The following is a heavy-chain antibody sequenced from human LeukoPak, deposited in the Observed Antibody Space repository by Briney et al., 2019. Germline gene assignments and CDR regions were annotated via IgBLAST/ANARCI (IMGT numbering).Heavy chain of an antibody. CDR2: INPNSGGT. J-gene: IGHJ5*02. V-gene: IGHV1-2*06. D-gene: IGHD6-19*01. CDR1: GYTFTGYY. Sequence: ASVKVSCKASGYTFTGYYMHWVRQAPGQGLEWMGRINPNSGGTNYAQKFQGRVTMTRDTSISTAYMELGRLRSDDTAVYYCARLSSGRYGNSPWGQGTLVTVSS. CDR3: ARLSSGRYGNSP.